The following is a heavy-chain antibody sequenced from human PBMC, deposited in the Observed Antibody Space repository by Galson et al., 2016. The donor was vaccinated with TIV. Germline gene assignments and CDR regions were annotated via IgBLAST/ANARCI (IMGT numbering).Heavy chain of an antibody. J-gene: IGHJ1*01. CDR1: VDRYSGSV. Sequence: LVTVCCWACVDRYSGSVIGWVRVVRGHRVVWLRCLYSANGETQSSQRFQGKFTLTTDTSASTAYMELSSLGSEDTAVYYCARDRGGTGDFDTWGQGTMLT. D-gene: IGHD7-27*01. CDR2: LYSANGET. CDR3: ARDRGGTGDFDT. V-gene: IGHV1-3*01.